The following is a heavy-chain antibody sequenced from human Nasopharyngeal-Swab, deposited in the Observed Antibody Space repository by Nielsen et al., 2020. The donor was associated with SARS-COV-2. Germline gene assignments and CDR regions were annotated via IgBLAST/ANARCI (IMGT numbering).Heavy chain of an antibody. J-gene: IGHJ4*02. CDR3: ARVKPTDCSGGSCYSLPLGY. D-gene: IGHD2-15*01. CDR1: GGTFSSYA. Sequence: SVKVSCKASGGTFSSYAISWVRQAPGQGLEWMGRIIPILGIANYAQKFQGRVTITADKSTSTAYMELSSLRSEDTAVYYYARVKPTDCSGGSCYSLPLGYWGQGTLVTVSS. CDR2: IIPILGIA. V-gene: IGHV1-69*04.